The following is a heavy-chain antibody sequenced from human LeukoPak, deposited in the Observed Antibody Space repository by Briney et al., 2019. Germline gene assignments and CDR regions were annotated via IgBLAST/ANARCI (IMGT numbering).Heavy chain of an antibody. D-gene: IGHD2-2*01. CDR2: ISAYNGNT. CDR3: ASSAAPLNDAFDI. J-gene: IGHJ3*02. Sequence: GASVKVSCKASGYTFTSYGISWVRQAPGQGLEWMGWISAYNGNTNYAQKLQGRVTMTTDTSTSTAYMELRSLRSDNTAVYYCASSAAPLNDAFDIWGQGTMVTVSS. V-gene: IGHV1-18*01. CDR1: GYTFTSYG.